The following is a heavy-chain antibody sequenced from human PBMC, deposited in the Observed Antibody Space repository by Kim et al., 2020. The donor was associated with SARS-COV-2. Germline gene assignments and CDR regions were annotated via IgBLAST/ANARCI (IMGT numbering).Heavy chain of an antibody. V-gene: IGHV4-30-2*04. CDR3: ARVPTVTTVFDY. Sequence: NNPSLKSRVTISVDTSKNQFSLRLSSGTAADTAVYYCARVPTVTTVFDYWGQGTLVTVSS. J-gene: IGHJ4*02. D-gene: IGHD4-17*01.